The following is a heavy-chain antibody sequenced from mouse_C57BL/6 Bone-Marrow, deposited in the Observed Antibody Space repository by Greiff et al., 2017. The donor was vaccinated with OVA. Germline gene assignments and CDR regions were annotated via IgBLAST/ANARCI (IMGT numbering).Heavy chain of an antibody. Sequence: VPLQQSGPELVKPGASVKISCKASGYKFTDYYMNWVKQSHGKSLEWIGDINPNNGGTSYNQKFKGKATFTVDKSSSTAYMELRSLTSEDSAVYYSAKGVTTVVAFPFDYWGQGTTLTVSS. CDR1: GYKFTDYY. CDR2: INPNNGGT. V-gene: IGHV1-26*01. D-gene: IGHD1-1*01. CDR3: AKGVTTVVAFPFDY. J-gene: IGHJ2*01.